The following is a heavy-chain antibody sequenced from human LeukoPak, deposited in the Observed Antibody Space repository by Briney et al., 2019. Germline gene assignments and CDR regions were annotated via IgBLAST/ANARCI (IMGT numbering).Heavy chain of an antibody. J-gene: IGHJ4*02. CDR3: ARRNYDHIWGNYGSLYYFDY. V-gene: IGHV1-18*01. CDR2: ISAYNGNT. D-gene: IGHD3-16*01. CDR1: GGTFISYA. Sequence: ASVKVSCKASGGTFISYAISWVRQAPGQGLEWMGWISAYNGNTDYAQKFQGRVTMTTDTSTSTAYMELRSLRSDDTAVYYCARRNYDHIWGNYGSLYYFDYWGQGTLVTVSS.